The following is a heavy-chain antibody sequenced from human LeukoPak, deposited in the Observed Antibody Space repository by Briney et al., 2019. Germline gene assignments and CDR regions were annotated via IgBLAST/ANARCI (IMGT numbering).Heavy chain of an antibody. D-gene: IGHD4-11*01. CDR2: ISAYNGNT. CDR3: AREPDNSNYGRWFDP. J-gene: IGHJ5*02. CDR1: GYTFTSCG. Sequence: ASVKVSCKASGYTFTSCGITWVRQAPGQGLEWMGWISAYNGNTNYAQKLQGRVTMTTDTSTSTAYMELRSLRSDDTAVYYCAREPDNSNYGRWFDPWGQGTLVTVSS. V-gene: IGHV1-18*01.